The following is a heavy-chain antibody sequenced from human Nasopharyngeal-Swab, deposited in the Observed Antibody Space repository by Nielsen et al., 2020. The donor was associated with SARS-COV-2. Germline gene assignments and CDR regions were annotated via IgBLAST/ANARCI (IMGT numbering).Heavy chain of an antibody. CDR3: AKGGSLSGSWD. CDR1: GFTFNNNA. Sequence: GESLKISCLASGFTFNNNAMTWVRQAPGKGLEWVSTVSGSGKSTYYADSVKGRFTISREKSKNTLFLQMSSLRDEDTAVYYCAKGGSLSGSWDWGQGTLVTVSS. V-gene: IGHV3-23*01. D-gene: IGHD1-26*01. J-gene: IGHJ4*02. CDR2: VSGSGKST.